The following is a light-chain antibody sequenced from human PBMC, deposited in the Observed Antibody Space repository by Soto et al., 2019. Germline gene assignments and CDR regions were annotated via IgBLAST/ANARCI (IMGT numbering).Light chain of an antibody. CDR1: QNIGSW. CDR3: QQYNDFQYS. CDR2: KAT. V-gene: IGKV1-5*03. Sequence: DIQMTQSPSTLSASVGDGVTITCRASQNIGSWLAWYQQKPGEAPKLLISKATNLQSGVPSRFSGSGSGTDFSLTISSLQPVDSATYFCQQYNDFQYSFGPVTKLDI. J-gene: IGKJ2*01.